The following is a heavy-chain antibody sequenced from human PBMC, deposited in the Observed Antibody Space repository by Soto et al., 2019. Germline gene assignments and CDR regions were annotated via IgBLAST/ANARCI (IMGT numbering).Heavy chain of an antibody. V-gene: IGHV3-11*06. J-gene: IGHJ6*02. D-gene: IGHD3-3*01. Sequence: GSLRLSCAASGFTFSDYYMSWIRQAPGKGLEWVSYISSSSSYTNYADSVKGRFTISRDNAKNSLYLQMNSLRAEDTAVYYCARESSGYARLMDVWGQGTTVTVSS. CDR2: ISSSSSYT. CDR3: ARESSGYARLMDV. CDR1: GFTFSDYY.